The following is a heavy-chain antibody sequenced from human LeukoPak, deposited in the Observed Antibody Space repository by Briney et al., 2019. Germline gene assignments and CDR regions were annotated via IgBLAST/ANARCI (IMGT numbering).Heavy chain of an antibody. CDR1: GFTFSSYA. CDR3: AKDRDNWNDFYFDY. CDR2: ISGSGGST. Sequence: PGGSLRLSCAASGFTFSSYAMSWVCQAPGKGLEWVSAISGSGGSTYYADSVKGRFTISRDNSKNTLYLQMNSLRAEDTAVYYCAKDRDNWNDFYFDYWGQGTLVTVSS. J-gene: IGHJ4*02. V-gene: IGHV3-23*01. D-gene: IGHD1-1*01.